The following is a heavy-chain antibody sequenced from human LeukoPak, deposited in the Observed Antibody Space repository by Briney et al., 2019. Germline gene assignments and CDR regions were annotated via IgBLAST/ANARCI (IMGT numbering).Heavy chain of an antibody. D-gene: IGHD6-13*01. J-gene: IGHJ4*02. V-gene: IGHV4-34*01. Sequence: PSETLSLTCAVHGGSFSGYYWSWIRQPPGKGLEWIGEINHSGSTNYNPSLKSRVTISVDTSKNQFSLKLSSVTAADTAVYYCAILAAAGLNVIIDYWGQGTLVTVSS. CDR1: GGSFSGYY. CDR2: INHSGST. CDR3: AILAAAGLNVIIDY.